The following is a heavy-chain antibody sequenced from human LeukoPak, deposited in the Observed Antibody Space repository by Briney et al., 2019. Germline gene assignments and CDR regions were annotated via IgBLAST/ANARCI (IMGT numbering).Heavy chain of an antibody. CDR1: GGSISNYY. CDR3: ARGVIAALPY. Sequence: SETLSLTCTVSGGSISNYYWSWIRQPPGKGLEWIGYIYYSGSTNYNPSLKSRVSISVDTSKNQFSLKLSSVTAADTAVYYCARGVIAALPYWGQGTLVTVSS. J-gene: IGHJ4*02. V-gene: IGHV4-59*01. CDR2: IYYSGST. D-gene: IGHD6-6*01.